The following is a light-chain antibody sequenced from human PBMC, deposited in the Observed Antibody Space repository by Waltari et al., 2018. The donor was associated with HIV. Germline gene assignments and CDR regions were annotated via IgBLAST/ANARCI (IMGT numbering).Light chain of an antibody. V-gene: IGLV2-14*03. CDR2: DGT. Sequence: QAALTQPASVPGSPGQSITISCTGTRIDVAGYSSVGWYQQHPGKAPKVIIHDGTNRPSGVSYRFSGSKSDDSASLTISGLQAEDEAVYFCSPYTSNSVFFGGGTRLTVL. CDR1: RIDVAGYSS. J-gene: IGLJ2*01. CDR3: SPYTSNSVF.